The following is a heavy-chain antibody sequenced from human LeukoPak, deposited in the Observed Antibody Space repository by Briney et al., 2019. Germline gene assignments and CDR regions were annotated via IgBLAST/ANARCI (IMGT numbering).Heavy chain of an antibody. V-gene: IGHV4-34*01. Sequence: SETLSLTCADYGGSFRAYYWSSIRQPPGKGLECICEINHSGSTNYNPPPQRRVTISLETTNNQTSLNRNSMTAAATAVYYCTRARSYASSFFDYWGQGTLVTVSS. J-gene: IGHJ4*02. D-gene: IGHD3-10*01. CDR3: TRARSYASSFFDY. CDR2: INHSGST. CDR1: GGSFRAYY.